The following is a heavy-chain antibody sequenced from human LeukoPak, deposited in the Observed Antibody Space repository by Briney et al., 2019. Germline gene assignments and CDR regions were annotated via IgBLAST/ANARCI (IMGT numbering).Heavy chain of an antibody. CDR3: ATGTHYDLLPF. D-gene: IGHD3-9*01. J-gene: IGHJ4*02. CDR1: GYTFTSYG. CDR2: ISAYNGNT. Sequence: ASVKVSCKASGYTFTSYGISWVRQAPGQGLEWMGWISAYNGNTNYAQKFQDRVTMTEDTSTDTAYMELSSLRSEDTALYYCATGTHYDLLPFWGQGTLVTVSS. V-gene: IGHV1-18*01.